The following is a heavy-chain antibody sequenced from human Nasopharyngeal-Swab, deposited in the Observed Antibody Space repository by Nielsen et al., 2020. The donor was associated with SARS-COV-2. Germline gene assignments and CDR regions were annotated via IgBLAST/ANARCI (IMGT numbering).Heavy chain of an antibody. Sequence: GESLKISCAASGFTFSNAWMNWVRQAPGKGLEWVSSISSSSSYIYYADSLKGRFTISRDNAKNSLYLQMNSLRAEDTAVYYCARKPLDIWGQGTMVTVSS. CDR2: ISSSSSYI. J-gene: IGHJ3*02. V-gene: IGHV3-21*01. CDR3: ARKPLDI. CDR1: GFTFSNAW.